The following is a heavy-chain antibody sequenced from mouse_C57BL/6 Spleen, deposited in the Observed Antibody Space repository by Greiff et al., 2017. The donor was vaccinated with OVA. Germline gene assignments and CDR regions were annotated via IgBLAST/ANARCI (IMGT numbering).Heavy chain of an antibody. V-gene: IGHV1-69*01. CDR3: ARDYGRGYYFDY. CDR1: GYTFTSYW. D-gene: IGHD1-1*01. Sequence: QVQLKQPGAELVMPGASVKLSCKASGYTFTSYWMHWVKQRPGQGLEWIGEIDPSDSYTNYNQKFKGKSTLTVDKSSSTAYMQLSSLTSEDSAVYYCARDYGRGYYFDYWGQGTTLTVSS. CDR2: IDPSDSYT. J-gene: IGHJ2*01.